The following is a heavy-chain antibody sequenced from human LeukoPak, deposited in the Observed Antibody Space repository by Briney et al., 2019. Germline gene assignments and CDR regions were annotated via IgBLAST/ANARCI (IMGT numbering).Heavy chain of an antibody. J-gene: IGHJ4*02. CDR1: AYPFNTYG. Sequence: ASVNVSCKASAYPFNTYGITWVRQAPGQGLEWMGWLTASNANTNYAQKYKGRVTMTADTSTRTAYMELRSLRYEDTAIYFCAVVVAGQYHFDYWGQGTLVTVSS. CDR3: AVVVAGQYHFDY. CDR2: LTASNANT. V-gene: IGHV1-18*01. D-gene: IGHD2-15*01.